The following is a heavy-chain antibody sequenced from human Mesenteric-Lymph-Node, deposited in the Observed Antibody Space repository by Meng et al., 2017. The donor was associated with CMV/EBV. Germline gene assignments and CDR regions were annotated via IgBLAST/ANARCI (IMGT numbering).Heavy chain of an antibody. Sequence: ASVKVSCKTSGYTFTGYYIHWVRQAPGQGPEWMGWINPKSGDTNYAQKFQGRVTMTTDTSTTTAYMDLRSLTSDDTAVYYCVRDLGGGNPADYWGQGTLVTVSS. CDR1: GYTFTGYY. D-gene: IGHD2-15*01. J-gene: IGHJ4*02. V-gene: IGHV1-2*02. CDR2: INPKSGDT. CDR3: VRDLGGGNPADY.